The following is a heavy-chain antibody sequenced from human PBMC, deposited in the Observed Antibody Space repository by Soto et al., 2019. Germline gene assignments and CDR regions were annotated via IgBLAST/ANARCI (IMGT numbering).Heavy chain of an antibody. J-gene: IGHJ6*02. CDR2: ISYDGSNK. V-gene: IGHV3-30-3*01. D-gene: IGHD6-13*01. Sequence: QVQLVESGGGVVQPGRSLRLSCAASGFTFSSYAMHWVRQAPGKGLEWVAVISYDGSNKYYADSVKGRFTISRDNSKNTLYLQMNSLRAEDTAVYYCARDWQQLAYYYYGMDVWGQGTTVTVSS. CDR3: ARDWQQLAYYYYGMDV. CDR1: GFTFSSYA.